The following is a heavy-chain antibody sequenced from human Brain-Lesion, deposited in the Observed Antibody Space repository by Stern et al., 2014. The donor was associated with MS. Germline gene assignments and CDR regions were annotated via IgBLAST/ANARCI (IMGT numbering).Heavy chain of an antibody. D-gene: IGHD6-13*01. Sequence: EVQLVESGGGLVQPGGSLRLSCEASGFTFSSYWMSWVRQAPGKGLEWVANIKGDGSEEYYVDSVKGRVTVSRDNAKNTLYLQMNSLRVDDTATYYCARTGYRSSWYSPVGFFQHWGQGSLVTVSS. V-gene: IGHV3-7*01. J-gene: IGHJ1*01. CDR3: ARTGYRSSWYSPVGFFQH. CDR1: GFTFSSYW. CDR2: IKGDGSEE.